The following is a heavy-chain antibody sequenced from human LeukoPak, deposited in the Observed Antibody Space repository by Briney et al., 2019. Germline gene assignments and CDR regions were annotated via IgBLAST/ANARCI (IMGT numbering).Heavy chain of an antibody. D-gene: IGHD3-22*01. J-gene: IGHJ4*02. V-gene: IGHV3-43D*03. Sequence: PGGSLRLSCAASGFTFDDYAMHWVRQAPGKGLEWVSLISWDGGSTYYADSVKGRFTISRDNAKNSLYLQMNSLRAEDTAVYYCARDKDDPWGIVVVTPDYWGQGTLVTVSS. CDR2: ISWDGGST. CDR1: GFTFDDYA. CDR3: ARDKDDPWGIVVVTPDY.